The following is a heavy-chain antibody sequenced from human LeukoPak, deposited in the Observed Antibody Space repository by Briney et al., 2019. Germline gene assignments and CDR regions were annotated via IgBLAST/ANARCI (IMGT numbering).Heavy chain of an antibody. D-gene: IGHD2-2*01. CDR1: GFTFSSYS. CDR3: ARGVVVPAAPAWFDP. V-gene: IGHV3-21*01. CDR2: TSSSSSYI. J-gene: IGHJ5*02. Sequence: GGSLRLSCAASGFTFSSYSMNWVRQAPGKGLEWVSSTSSSSSYIYYADSVKGRLTISRDNAKNSLYLQMNSLRAEDTAVYYCARGVVVPAAPAWFDPWGQGTPVTVSS.